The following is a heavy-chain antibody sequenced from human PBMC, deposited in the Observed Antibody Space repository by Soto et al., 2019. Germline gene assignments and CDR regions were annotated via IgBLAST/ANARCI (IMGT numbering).Heavy chain of an antibody. CDR2: ISAYNGNT. Sequence: ASVKVSCKASGYTFTSYGISWVRQAPGQGLEWMGWISAYNGNTNYAQKLQGRVTMTTDTSTSTAYMELRSLRSDDTAVYYCARDLGGIAARPPFDYWDQGTLVTVSS. CDR1: GYTFTSYG. D-gene: IGHD6-6*01. J-gene: IGHJ4*02. CDR3: ARDLGGIAARPPFDY. V-gene: IGHV1-18*01.